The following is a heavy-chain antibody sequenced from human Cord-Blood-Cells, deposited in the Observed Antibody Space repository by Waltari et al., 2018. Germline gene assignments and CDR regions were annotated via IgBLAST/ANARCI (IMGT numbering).Heavy chain of an antibody. CDR2: IYSSGST. V-gene: IGHV4-39*01. D-gene: IGHD3-10*01. J-gene: IGHJ4*02. Sequence: QLQLQESGPGLVKPSETLSLTCTVSGGSISSSSYYWGWIRQPPGKGLEWIGSIYSSGSTYYNPSLKSRVTISVDTSKNQFSLKLSSVTAADTAVYYCARHWVWFGELLYFDYWGQGTLVTVSS. CDR1: GGSISSSSYY. CDR3: ARHWVWFGELLYFDY.